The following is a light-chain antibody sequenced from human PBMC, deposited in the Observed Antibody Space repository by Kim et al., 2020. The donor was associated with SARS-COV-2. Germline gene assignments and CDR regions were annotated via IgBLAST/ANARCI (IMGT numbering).Light chain of an antibody. CDR1: QSYTRL. CDR2: CAS. CDR3: QQYNSQPYT. Sequence: SAVVGDSVTLTCRPSQSYTRLLALYPQTPEKAPKLLLSCASSLKSGVPSVFSGSGFETEFILTIRSLQPDDFASYFCQQYNSQPYTFGQGTKLEI. J-gene: IGKJ2*01. V-gene: IGKV1-5*01.